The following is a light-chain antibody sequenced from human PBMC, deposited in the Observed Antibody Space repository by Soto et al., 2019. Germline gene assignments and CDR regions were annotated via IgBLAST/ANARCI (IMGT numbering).Light chain of an antibody. V-gene: IGLV1-40*01. CDR1: SSNIGAGYD. CDR3: QSYDSRLSDYV. CDR2: DNI. J-gene: IGLJ1*01. Sequence: QSVLTQPPSVSGAPGQRVTISCTGSSSNIGAGYDVHWYQHLPGTAPNLLIYDNINRPSGVPDRFSGSKSGTSASLAITGLQAEDEADYYCQSYDSRLSDYVFGTGTKLTVL.